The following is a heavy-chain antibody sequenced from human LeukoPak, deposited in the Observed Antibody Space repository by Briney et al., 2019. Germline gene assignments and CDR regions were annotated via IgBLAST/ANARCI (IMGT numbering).Heavy chain of an antibody. Sequence: ASVKVSCKASGYTFSNYYMHWVRQAPGQGLEWMGWINPSSGGTKYAQKFQGRVTMTRDTSISTAYMEPSWLTSDDTAVYYCARVYDSSEVAAFHYWGQGTLATVSS. J-gene: IGHJ1*01. D-gene: IGHD3-22*01. V-gene: IGHV1-2*02. CDR2: INPSSGGT. CDR3: ARVYDSSEVAAFHY. CDR1: GYTFSNYY.